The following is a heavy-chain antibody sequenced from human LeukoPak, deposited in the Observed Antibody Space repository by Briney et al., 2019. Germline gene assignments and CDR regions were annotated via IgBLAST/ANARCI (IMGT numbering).Heavy chain of an antibody. V-gene: IGHV3-21*01. D-gene: IGHD6-19*01. CDR2: ISSGSGHI. Sequence: GGSLRLSCAASGFTFSSYEMNWVRQAPGKGLEWVSSISSGSGHIYYADSVRGRFTISRDNAKNSLYLQMNSLRAEDTAIYYCARIHIAVADGNWGQGTLVTVSA. CDR3: ARIHIAVADGN. CDR1: GFTFSSYE. J-gene: IGHJ4*02.